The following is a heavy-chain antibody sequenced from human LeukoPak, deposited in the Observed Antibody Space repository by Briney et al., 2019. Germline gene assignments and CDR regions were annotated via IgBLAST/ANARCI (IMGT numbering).Heavy chain of an antibody. J-gene: IGHJ4*02. D-gene: IGHD2-2*01. CDR1: GFTFSSLG. CDR2: IWYDGSNK. Sequence: GGSLRLSCAACGFTFSSLGMQGARDAPGGAGVGGAVIWYDGSNKYYADSVKGRFTISRDNSKNTLYLQVNSRRAEDTAVYYCARGGIVVVPAIIRDYFDYWGQGTLVTVSS. CDR3: ARGGIVVVPAIIRDYFDY. V-gene: IGHV3-33*01.